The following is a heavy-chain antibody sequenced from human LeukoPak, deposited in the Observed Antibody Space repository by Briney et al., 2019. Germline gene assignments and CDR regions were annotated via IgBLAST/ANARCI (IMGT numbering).Heavy chain of an antibody. D-gene: IGHD3-9*01. CDR1: GYTFTNYY. CDR2: INPSGGRT. V-gene: IGHV1-46*01. Sequence: ASVKVSCKASGYTFTNYYIHWVRQAPGQGLEWMGMINPSGGRTTYAKKFQGRVTMTRDTSTNTVYTELSSLRSDDTAVYYCATGPLDWRPYYFNYWGQGTLVTVSS. CDR3: ATGPLDWRPYYFNY. J-gene: IGHJ4*02.